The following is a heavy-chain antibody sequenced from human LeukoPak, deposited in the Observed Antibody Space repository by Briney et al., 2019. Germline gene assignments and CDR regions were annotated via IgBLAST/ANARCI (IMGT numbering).Heavy chain of an antibody. CDR3: ARATPAPRYYYYYYMDV. J-gene: IGHJ6*03. CDR1: GYTFTSYG. CDR2: ISAYNGNT. V-gene: IGHV1-18*01. D-gene: IGHD2-2*01. Sequence: ASVTVSCKASGYTFTSYGISWVRQAPGQGLEWMGWISAYNGNTNYAQKLQGRVTMTTDTSTSTAYMELRSLRSDDTAVYYCARATPAPRYYYYYYMDVWGKGTTVTVSS.